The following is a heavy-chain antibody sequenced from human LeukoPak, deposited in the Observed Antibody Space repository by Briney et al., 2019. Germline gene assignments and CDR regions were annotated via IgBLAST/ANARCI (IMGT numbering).Heavy chain of an antibody. J-gene: IGHJ4*02. CDR2: ISSSSSTI. V-gene: IGHV3-48*01. Sequence: PGGSLRLSCAASGFTFSSYSMNWVRQAPGKGLEWVSYISSSSSTIYYADSVKGRFTISRDNSKNTLYMQMNSLRAEETAVYYCAKVDRFRTARDYDSEDWGQGTLVTVSS. CDR3: AKVDRFRTARDYDSED. D-gene: IGHD3-22*01. CDR1: GFTFSSYS.